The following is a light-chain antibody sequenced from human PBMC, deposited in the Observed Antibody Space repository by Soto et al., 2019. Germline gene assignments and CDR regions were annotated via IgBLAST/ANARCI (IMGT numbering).Light chain of an antibody. J-gene: IGKJ4*01. Sequence: DIQMTQSPSSLSASVGDRVTITCQASQDIKNYLNWYQQKPGKAPNLLIYDASNLKTGVPSRFSGRGSGTHFTFTIRSLQPEDIATYYCQHYDHLPPLSFGGGTKVEIK. CDR3: QHYDHLPPLS. CDR2: DAS. CDR1: QDIKNY. V-gene: IGKV1-33*01.